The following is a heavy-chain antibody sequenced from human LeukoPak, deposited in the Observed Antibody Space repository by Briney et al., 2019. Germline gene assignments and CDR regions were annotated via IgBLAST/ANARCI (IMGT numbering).Heavy chain of an antibody. Sequence: GGSLRLSCAGSGFTFGGYGMHWFRQTPGKWLEWVAIIAYDGSRAFYADSVKGRFTISRDNSKNTMSVQMDDLRAEDTAVYYCTRYNNDHFDYWGQGTLVTVSS. D-gene: IGHD1-14*01. V-gene: IGHV3-33*01. J-gene: IGHJ4*02. CDR2: IAYDGSRA. CDR3: TRYNNDHFDY. CDR1: GFTFGGYG.